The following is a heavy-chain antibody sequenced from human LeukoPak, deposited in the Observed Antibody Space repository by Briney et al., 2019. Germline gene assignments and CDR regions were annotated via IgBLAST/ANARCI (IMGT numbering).Heavy chain of an antibody. J-gene: IGHJ4*02. CDR1: GFSVSSDY. CDR3: ARGRSVSSIFDY. D-gene: IGHD6-6*01. CDR2: IYGGGDT. V-gene: IGHV3-53*01. Sequence: PGGSLTLSCAASGFSVSSDYMTWVRQAPGKGLEWVSVIYGGGDTEYADSVKGRFTTSRDSSKNTVFLQMNGLRGEDTAVYYCARGRSVSSIFDYWGQGTLVTVSS.